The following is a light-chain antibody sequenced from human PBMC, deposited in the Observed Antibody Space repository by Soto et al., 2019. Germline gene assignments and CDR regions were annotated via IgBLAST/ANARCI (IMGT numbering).Light chain of an antibody. V-gene: IGLV1-44*01. CDR2: SDD. J-gene: IGLJ3*02. Sequence: QSVLTQPPSASGTPGQRVTISCSGSSSNIGSNAVSWYQHFPGTAPKVLIYSDDQRPSGVPDRFSGSKSGTSASLAITGLQAEDEADYYCQAYDYSLTASVFGGGTKLTVL. CDR1: SSNIGSNA. CDR3: QAYDYSLTASV.